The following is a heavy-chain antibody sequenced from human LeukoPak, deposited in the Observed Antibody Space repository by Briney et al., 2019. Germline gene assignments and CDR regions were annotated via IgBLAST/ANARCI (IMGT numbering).Heavy chain of an antibody. D-gene: IGHD1-1*01. CDR1: GYSFTSYW. J-gene: IGHJ4*02. Sequence: GESLKISCKGSGYSFTSYWIGWVRQMPGKGLEWMGIIYPGDSGTRYSPSFQGQVTISADKSSTAYLQWSSLKASDTGIYYCARLRRTSVTTHFDFWGQGSLVTVSS. V-gene: IGHV5-51*01. CDR3: ARLRRTSVTTHFDF. CDR2: IYPGDSGT.